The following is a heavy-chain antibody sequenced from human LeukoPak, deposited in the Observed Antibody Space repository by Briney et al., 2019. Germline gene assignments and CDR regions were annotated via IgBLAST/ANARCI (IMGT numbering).Heavy chain of an antibody. Sequence: GGSLRLSCATSGFTFDDYAMDWVRQAPGKGLEWVSLISGDGGSTYYADSVKGRFTISRDNSKNSLYLQMYNLRIEDTALYYCAKEGSAGTADYWGQGTLVTVSS. CDR1: GFTFDDYA. CDR3: AKEGSAGTADY. D-gene: IGHD6-13*01. V-gene: IGHV3-43*02. CDR2: ISGDGGST. J-gene: IGHJ4*02.